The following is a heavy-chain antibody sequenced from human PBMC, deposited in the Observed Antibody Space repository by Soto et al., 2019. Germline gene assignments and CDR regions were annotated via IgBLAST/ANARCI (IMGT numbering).Heavy chain of an antibody. Sequence: SETLSLTCTVSGGSVTIDEDYWTCIRQSPGKGLEWIGYISNSGSTGYNPSLKTRLSMSVDRSKNQFTLRLTSVTAADTAVYFCATESGSTYGYFDHWGQGTQVTVSS. J-gene: IGHJ4*02. CDR2: ISNSGST. D-gene: IGHD5-18*01. V-gene: IGHV4-30-4*01. CDR1: GGSVTIDEDY. CDR3: ATESGSTYGYFDH.